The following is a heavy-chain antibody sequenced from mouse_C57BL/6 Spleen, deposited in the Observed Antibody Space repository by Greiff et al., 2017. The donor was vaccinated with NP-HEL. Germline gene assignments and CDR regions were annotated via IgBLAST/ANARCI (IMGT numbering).Heavy chain of an antibody. CDR2: ISSGGSYT. CDR1: GFTFSSYG. Sequence: EVQVVESGGDLVKPGGSLKLSCAASGFTFSSYGMSWVRQTPDKRLEWVATISSGGSYTYYPDSVKGRFTISRDNAKNTLYLQMSSLKSEDTAIYYCASLYGNYAWYFDVWGTGTTVTVSS. V-gene: IGHV5-6*01. CDR3: ASLYGNYAWYFDV. J-gene: IGHJ1*03. D-gene: IGHD2-1*01.